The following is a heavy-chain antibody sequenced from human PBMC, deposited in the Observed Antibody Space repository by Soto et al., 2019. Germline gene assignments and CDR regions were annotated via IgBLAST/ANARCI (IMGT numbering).Heavy chain of an antibody. CDR3: ARGLILWFGELSRRGGYCCYMDV. V-gene: IGHV4-34*01. CDR1: GGSFSGYQ. D-gene: IGHD3-10*01. Sequence: QVHLQQWGAGLLKPSETLYLTCAAYGGSFSGYQWSWIRQTPGKGLEWIGEINDSGNINYNPSLRSRVTILVDTAKKQISLKLSSVTAADTAVYFCARGLILWFGELSRRGGYCCYMDVWGKGTTVTVSS. J-gene: IGHJ6*03. CDR2: INDSGNI.